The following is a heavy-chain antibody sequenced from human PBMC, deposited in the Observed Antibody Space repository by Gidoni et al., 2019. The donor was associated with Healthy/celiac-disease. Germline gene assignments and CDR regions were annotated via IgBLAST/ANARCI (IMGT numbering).Heavy chain of an antibody. CDR3: AKAARNYYDSSGYSPGAFDI. J-gene: IGHJ3*02. CDR1: GFTVSSNY. V-gene: IGHV3-53*01. Sequence: EVQLVESGGGLIQPGGSLRLSCAAPGFTVSSNYMSWVRQAPGKGLEWVSVIYSGGSTYYADSVKGRFTISRDNSKNTLYLQMNSLRAEDTAVYYCAKAARNYYDSSGYSPGAFDIWGQGTMVTVSS. CDR2: IYSGGST. D-gene: IGHD3-22*01.